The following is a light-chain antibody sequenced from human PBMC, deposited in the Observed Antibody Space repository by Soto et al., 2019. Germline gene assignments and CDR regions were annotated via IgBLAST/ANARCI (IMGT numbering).Light chain of an antibody. V-gene: IGLV2-8*01. J-gene: IGLJ2*01. CDR2: DVN. CDR1: SSDVGDYNY. CDR3: CSYAGSSLV. Sequence: QSALTQPPSASGSPGQSVTLSCTGTSSDVGDYNYVSWYQHHPGKAPKLIIFDVNKRPSGVPDRFSGSKSGNTASLTISGLQPEDEADYYCCSYAGSSLVFGGGTKLTVL.